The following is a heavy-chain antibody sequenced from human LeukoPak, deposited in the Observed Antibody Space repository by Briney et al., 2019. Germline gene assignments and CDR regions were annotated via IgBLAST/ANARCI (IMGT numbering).Heavy chain of an antibody. D-gene: IGHD3-9*01. CDR1: GFTFSSYS. CDR2: ISSSSSYI. CDR3: ARRVLKFDNYYGMDV. Sequence: PGGSLRLSCAVSGFTFSSYSMNWVRQAPGKGLEWVSCISSSSSYIYYADSVKGRFTISRDNAKNTLYLRMNSLRAEDTAVYYCARRVLKFDNYYGMDVWGQGTTVTVSS. J-gene: IGHJ6*02. V-gene: IGHV3-21*01.